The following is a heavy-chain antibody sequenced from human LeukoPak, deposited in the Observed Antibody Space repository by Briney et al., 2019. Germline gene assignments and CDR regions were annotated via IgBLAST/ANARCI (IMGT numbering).Heavy chain of an antibody. CDR3: ARVGDTSGYYYFLDY. Sequence: PSETLSLTCTVSGGSISSYYWSWIRQPPGKGLEWIGYVYYSGSTNYNPSLKSRVTISVDTSKNQFSLKLSSVTAADTAVYYCARVGDTSGYYYFLDYWGQGTLVTVSS. CDR1: GGSISSYY. V-gene: IGHV4-59*01. CDR2: VYYSGST. D-gene: IGHD3-22*01. J-gene: IGHJ4*02.